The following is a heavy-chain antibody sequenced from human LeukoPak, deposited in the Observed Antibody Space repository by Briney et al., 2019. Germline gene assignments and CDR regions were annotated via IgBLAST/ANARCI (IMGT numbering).Heavy chain of an antibody. Sequence: LRLSCTASGFTFSDYSMNWVRQAPGKGLEWIGYIYYSGSTYYNPSLKSRVTISVDTSKNQFSLKLSSVTAADTAVYYCARACYDFWSGYNSGGYFDYWGQGTLVTVSS. CDR1: GFTFSDYS. J-gene: IGHJ4*02. CDR2: IYYSGST. V-gene: IGHV4-30-4*08. D-gene: IGHD3-3*01. CDR3: ARACYDFWSGYNSGGYFDY.